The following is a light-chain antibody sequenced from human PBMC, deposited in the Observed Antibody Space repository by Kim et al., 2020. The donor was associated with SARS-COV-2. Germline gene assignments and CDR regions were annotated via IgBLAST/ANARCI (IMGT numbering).Light chain of an antibody. Sequence: EIVLTQSPGTLSLSPGERATLSCRASQSVSSSYLAWYQQKPDPAPRLLIYGASSRATGIPDRFSGSGSGTDFSLTISRLEPEDFAVYYCQQYGSTPQLTFGGGTKVDIK. CDR2: GAS. CDR1: QSVSSSY. CDR3: QQYGSTPQLT. J-gene: IGKJ4*01. V-gene: IGKV3-20*01.